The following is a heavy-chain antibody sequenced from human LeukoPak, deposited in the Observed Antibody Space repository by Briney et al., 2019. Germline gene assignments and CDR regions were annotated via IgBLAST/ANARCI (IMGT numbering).Heavy chain of an antibody. CDR1: GYTFNTYG. CDR2: INPNSGGT. J-gene: IGHJ4*02. V-gene: IGHV1-2*02. CDR3: AREDGDYVG. D-gene: IGHD4-17*01. Sequence: ASVKVSCKASGYTFNTYGISWVRQAPGQGLEWMGWINPNSGGTNYAQKFQGRVTMTRDTSISTAYMELSRLRSDDTAVYYCAREDGDYVGWGQGTLVTVSS.